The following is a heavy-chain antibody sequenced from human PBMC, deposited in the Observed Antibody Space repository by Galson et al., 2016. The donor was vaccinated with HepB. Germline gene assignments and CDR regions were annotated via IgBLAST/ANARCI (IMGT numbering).Heavy chain of an antibody. CDR1: RGSISTGNYY. V-gene: IGHV4-39*02. D-gene: IGHD4-11*01. J-gene: IGHJ4*02. CDR2: IYYSGST. Sequence: SETLSLTCTVSRGSISTGNYYWGWIRQPPGRGLEWIGNIYYSGSTYYGPSPKSRVTISVDTSKNQFSLKLTSVTAADTAVYYCAGDDYNAEYWGQGTLVTVSS. CDR3: AGDDYNAEY.